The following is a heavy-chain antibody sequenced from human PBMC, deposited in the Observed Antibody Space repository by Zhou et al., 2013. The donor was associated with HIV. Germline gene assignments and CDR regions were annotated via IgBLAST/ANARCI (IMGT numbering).Heavy chain of an antibody. CDR2: ISAYNGHT. CDR3: ARTTPAAVGLFWFDP. J-gene: IGHJ5*02. CDR1: GYTFTSYG. Sequence: QVQLVQSGVEVKKPGASVKVSCKASGYTFTSYGISWVRQAPGQGLEWIGWISAYNGHTNYAQNLQGRVTMTTGTSARTAYMELRRLRSDDTAVYYCARTTPAAVGLFWFDPWGQGTLVTVSS. V-gene: IGHV1-18*01. D-gene: IGHD6-13*01.